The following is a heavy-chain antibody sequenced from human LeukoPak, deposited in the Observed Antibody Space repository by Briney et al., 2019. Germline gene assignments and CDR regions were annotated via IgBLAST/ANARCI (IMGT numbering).Heavy chain of an antibody. CDR1: GGSISTYY. Sequence: PSETLSLTCTVSGGSISTYYWSWIRQPPGKGLEWIGYIYYTGSTNYNPSLKSRVTISVDTSKNQFSLKLSSVTAADTAVYYCARSSSTGSCWADYWGQGTLVTVSS. CDR3: ARSSSTGSCWADY. CDR2: IYYTGST. J-gene: IGHJ4*02. V-gene: IGHV4-59*01. D-gene: IGHD2-15*01.